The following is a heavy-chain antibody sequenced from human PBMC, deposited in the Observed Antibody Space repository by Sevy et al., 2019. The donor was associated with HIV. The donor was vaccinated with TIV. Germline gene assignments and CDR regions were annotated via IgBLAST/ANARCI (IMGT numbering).Heavy chain of an antibody. CDR1: GYTFTSYG. CDR2: ISAYNGNT. CDR3: ARDRGDFWSGYYEGYFDY. D-gene: IGHD3-3*01. J-gene: IGHJ4*02. V-gene: IGHV1-18*01. Sequence: ASVKVSCKASGYTFTSYGISWVRQAPGQGLEWMGWISAYNGNTNYAQKLQGRVTMTTDTSTSTAYMELRSLRSDDTAVYYCARDRGDFWSGYYEGYFDYWGQGTLVTVSS.